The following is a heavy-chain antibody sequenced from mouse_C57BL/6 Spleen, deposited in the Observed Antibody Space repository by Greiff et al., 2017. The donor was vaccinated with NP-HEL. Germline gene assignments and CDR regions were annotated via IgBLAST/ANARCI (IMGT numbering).Heavy chain of an antibody. V-gene: IGHV1-26*01. Sequence: EVQLQQSGPELVKPGASVKISCKASGYTFTDYYMNWVKQSHGKSLEWIGDINPNNGGTSYNQKFKGKATLTVDKSSSTAYMELRSLTSEDSAVYYCARHDYDGFYYAMDYWGQGTSVTVSS. CDR2: INPNNGGT. D-gene: IGHD2-4*01. J-gene: IGHJ4*01. CDR1: GYTFTDYY. CDR3: ARHDYDGFYYAMDY.